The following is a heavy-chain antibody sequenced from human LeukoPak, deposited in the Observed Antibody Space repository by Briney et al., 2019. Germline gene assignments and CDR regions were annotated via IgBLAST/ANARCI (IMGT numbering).Heavy chain of an antibody. J-gene: IGHJ5*02. CDR3: ATGELLSSRFDP. CDR1: GGTFSSYA. D-gene: IGHD1-26*01. Sequence: ASVKVSCKASGGTFSSYAISWVRQAPGQGLEWMGRIIPILGIANYAQKFQGRVTITADKSTSTAYMELSSLRSEDTAVYYCATGELLSSRFDPWGQGTLVTVSS. CDR2: IIPILGIA. V-gene: IGHV1-69*04.